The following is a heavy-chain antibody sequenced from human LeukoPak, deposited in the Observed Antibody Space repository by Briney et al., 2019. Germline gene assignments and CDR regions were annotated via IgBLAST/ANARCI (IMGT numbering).Heavy chain of an antibody. D-gene: IGHD6-13*01. CDR2: IYSGRST. CDR3: ARVVGGLAAAVDY. J-gene: IGHJ4*02. V-gene: IGHV3-53*01. Sequence: VSVIYSGRSTYYADSVKGRFTISRDSAKNSLYLQMNSLRAGDTAVYYCARVVGGLAAAVDYWGQGTLVAVSS.